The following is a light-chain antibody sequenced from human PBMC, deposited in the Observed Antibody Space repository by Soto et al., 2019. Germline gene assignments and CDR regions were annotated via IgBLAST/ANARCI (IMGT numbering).Light chain of an antibody. CDR2: GAS. V-gene: IGKV3-20*01. J-gene: IGKJ4*01. CDR3: QQYGSPPLT. Sequence: EIVLTLSPGTLSLSPGERATLSCRASQSVSSSYLAWYQQKPGQAPRLLIYGASSRATGIPDRFSGSGSGTDFTLTISRLEPEDFAVYYCQQYGSPPLTFGGGTKVDIK. CDR1: QSVSSSY.